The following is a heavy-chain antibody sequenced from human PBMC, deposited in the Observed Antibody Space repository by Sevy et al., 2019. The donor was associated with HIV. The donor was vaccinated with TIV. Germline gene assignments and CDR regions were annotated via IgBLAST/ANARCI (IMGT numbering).Heavy chain of an antibody. CDR1: GFTFSSYS. CDR3: VRCPYYYDSSGYTYYYGMDV. Sequence: GGSLRLSCAASGFTFSSYSMNWVRQAPGKGLEWVSSISSSSSYIYYADSVKGRFTISRDNAKNSLYLQMNSLRAEDTAVYYCVRCPYYYDSSGYTYYYGMDVWGQGTTVTVSS. V-gene: IGHV3-21*01. J-gene: IGHJ6*02. CDR2: ISSSSSYI. D-gene: IGHD3-22*01.